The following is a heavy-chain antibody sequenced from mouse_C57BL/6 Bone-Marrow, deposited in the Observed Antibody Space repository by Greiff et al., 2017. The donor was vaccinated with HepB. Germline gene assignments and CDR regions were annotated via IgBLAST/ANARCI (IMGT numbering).Heavy chain of an antibody. CDR3: ARENGRGFAY. CDR1: GYTFTSYG. Sequence: VKLVESGAELARPGASVKLSCKASGYTFTSYGISWVKQRTGQGLEWIGEIYPRSGNTYYNEKFKGKATLTADKSSSTAYMELRSLTSEDSAVYFCARENGRGFAYWGQGTLVTVSA. J-gene: IGHJ3*01. CDR2: IYPRSGNT. V-gene: IGHV1-81*01. D-gene: IGHD1-1*01.